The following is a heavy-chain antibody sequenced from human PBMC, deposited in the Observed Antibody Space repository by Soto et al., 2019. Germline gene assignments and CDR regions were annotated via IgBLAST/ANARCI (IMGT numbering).Heavy chain of an antibody. D-gene: IGHD6-13*01. CDR3: AKEWYSSSWYDYYYYMDV. V-gene: IGHV3-9*01. J-gene: IGHJ6*03. CDR2: ISWNSGSI. CDR1: GFTFDDYA. Sequence: HPGGSLRLPCAASGFTFDDYAMHWVRQAPGKGLEWVSGISWNSGSIGYADSVKGRFTISRDNAKNSLYLQMNSLRAEDTALYYCAKEWYSSSWYDYYYYMDVWGKGTTVTVSS.